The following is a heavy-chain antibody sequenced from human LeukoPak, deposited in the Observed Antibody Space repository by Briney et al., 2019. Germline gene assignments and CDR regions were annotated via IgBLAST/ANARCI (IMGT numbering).Heavy chain of an antibody. CDR3: ARDGYGITMVRGVITWFDP. CDR1: GGSFSGYY. V-gene: IGHV4-34*01. J-gene: IGHJ5*02. CDR2: IYYSGST. Sequence: SETLSLTCAVYGGSFSGYYWSRIRQPPGKGLEWIGSIYYSGSTYYNPSLKSRVTISVDTSKNQFSLKLSSVTAADTAVYYCARDGYGITMVRGVITWFDPWGQGTLVTVSS. D-gene: IGHD3-10*01.